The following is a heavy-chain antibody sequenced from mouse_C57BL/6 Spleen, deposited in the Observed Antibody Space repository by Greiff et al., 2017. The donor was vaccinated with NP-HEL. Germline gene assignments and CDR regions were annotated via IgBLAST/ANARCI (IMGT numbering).Heavy chain of an antibody. CDR3: ARHGTSITPFAY. V-gene: IGHV5-6*01. CDR1: GFTFSSYG. CDR2: ISSGGSYT. J-gene: IGHJ3*01. D-gene: IGHD1-2*01. Sequence: EVKVVESGGDLVKPGGSLKLSCAASGFTFSSYGMSWVRQPPDKRLEWVATISSGGSYTYYPDSVKGRFTISRDNAKNTLYLQMSSLKSEDTAMYYCARHGTSITPFAYWGQGTLVTVSA.